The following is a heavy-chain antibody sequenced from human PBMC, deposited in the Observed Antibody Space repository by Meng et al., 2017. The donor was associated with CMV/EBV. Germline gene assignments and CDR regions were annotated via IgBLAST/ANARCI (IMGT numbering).Heavy chain of an antibody. CDR2: IYPGDSDT. J-gene: IGHJ4*01. CDR3: ARRYAGDDGGYFDY. D-gene: IGHD4-23*01. Sequence: KVSCKGSGYSFTSYWIGWGRQRPGKGLEWMGIIYPGDSDTRYSPSFQGQVTISADKAISTAYLQGNSLKASDTAMYYCARRYAGDDGGYFDYWGQGTLVTVSS. V-gene: IGHV5-51*01. CDR1: GYSFTSYW.